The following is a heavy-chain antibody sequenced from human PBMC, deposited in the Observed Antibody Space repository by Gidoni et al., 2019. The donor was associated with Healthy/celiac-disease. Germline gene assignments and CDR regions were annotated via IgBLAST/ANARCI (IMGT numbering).Heavy chain of an antibody. CDR1: GFTFSTDW. V-gene: IGHV3-15*07. D-gene: IGHD2-15*01. Sequence: EVQLVESGGGLVKPGGSLRLSCAASGFTFSTDWMHWVRQATGKGLEWVGRIKSKTDGGTTDYAAPVKVRFTISRDDSKNTLYLQMNSLKTEDTAVYYCCVVAATYYYYYYMDVWGKGTTVTVSS. J-gene: IGHJ6*03. CDR2: IKSKTDGGTT. CDR3: CVVAATYYYYYYMDV.